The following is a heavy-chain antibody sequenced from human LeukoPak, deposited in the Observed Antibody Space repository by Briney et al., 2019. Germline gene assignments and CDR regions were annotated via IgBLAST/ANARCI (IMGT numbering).Heavy chain of an antibody. CDR2: IYHSGST. V-gene: IGHV4-4*02. CDR3: ARERSGGYTYVF. CDR1: GGSISSGNW. Sequence: SGTLSLTCAVSGGSISSGNWWTWVRLPPGKGLEWIGEIYHSGSTNYNPSLKSRVTISVDKSKNQFSLKLTSVTAADTAMYYCARERSGGYTYVFWGQGILVTVSS. J-gene: IGHJ4*02. D-gene: IGHD5-18*01.